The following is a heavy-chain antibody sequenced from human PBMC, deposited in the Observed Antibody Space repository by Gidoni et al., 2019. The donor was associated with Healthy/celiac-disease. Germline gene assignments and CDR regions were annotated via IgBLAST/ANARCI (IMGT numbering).Heavy chain of an antibody. CDR1: GFTFSSYA. D-gene: IGHD4-17*01. CDR3: AKWRTTVTYFDY. V-gene: IGHV3-23*01. J-gene: IGHJ4*02. Sequence: EVQLLESGGGLVQPGGSLRLSCAASGFTFSSYAMSWGRQAPGTGLEWVSAISGSGGSTYYADSVKGRFTISRDNSKNTLYLQMNSRRAEDTAVYYCAKWRTTVTYFDYWGQGTLVTVSS. CDR2: ISGSGGST.